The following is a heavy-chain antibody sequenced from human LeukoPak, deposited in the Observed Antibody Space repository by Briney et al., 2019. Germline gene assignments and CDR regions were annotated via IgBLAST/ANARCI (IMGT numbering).Heavy chain of an antibody. V-gene: IGHV4-34*01. CDR1: GRSFSGYY. Sequence: SQTLSLACAVDGRSFSGYYCSWIRHPPGRWREWIGEINHGGSTNYNPSLKSRVTISVDPPKNQFSLKLSSVTAANTAVYYCARTHSRSWMMPNYYWGQGTLVNVSS. D-gene: IGHD6-13*01. J-gene: IGHJ4*02. CDR2: INHGGST. CDR3: ARTHSRSWMMPNYY.